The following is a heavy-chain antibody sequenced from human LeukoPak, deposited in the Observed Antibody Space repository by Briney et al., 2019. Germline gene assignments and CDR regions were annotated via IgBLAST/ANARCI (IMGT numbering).Heavy chain of an antibody. D-gene: IGHD1-20*01. CDR3: ARVANNWRIFGAEYFQH. CDR1: GFTFSSYW. V-gene: IGHV3-7*04. Sequence: PGGSLRLSCAASGFTFSSYWMSWVRQAPGKGLEWVANIKQDGSEKYYVDSVKGRFTISRDNAKNSLYLQMNSLRAEDTAVYYCARVANNWRIFGAEYFQHWGQGTLVTVSS. CDR2: IKQDGSEK. J-gene: IGHJ1*01.